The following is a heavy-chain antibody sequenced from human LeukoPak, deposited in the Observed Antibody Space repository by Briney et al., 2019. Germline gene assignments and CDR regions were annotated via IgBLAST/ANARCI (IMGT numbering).Heavy chain of an antibody. CDR1: GYTFTSYD. J-gene: IGHJ6*03. CDR3: ARGGKYQLLYYYYYYMDV. V-gene: IGHV1-8*03. D-gene: IGHD2-2*01. CDR2: MNPNSGNT. Sequence: GASVKVSCKASGYTFTSYDINWVRQATGQGLEWMGWMNPNSGNTGYAQKFQGRVIITRNTSISTAYMELSSLRSEDTAVYYCARGGKYQLLYYYYYYMDVWGKGTTVTVSS.